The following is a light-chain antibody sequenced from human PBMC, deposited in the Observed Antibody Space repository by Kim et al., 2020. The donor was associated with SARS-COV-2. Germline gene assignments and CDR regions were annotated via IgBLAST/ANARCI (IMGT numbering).Light chain of an antibody. CDR3: QQSNDWPPLT. Sequence: PGERATPSCRATQSVSANYLAWYQHKRGQAPRLLIYGASTRATGIPARFIGSGSETDFTLTISSLQSEDFAVYYCQQSNDWPPLTFGQGTKVDIK. V-gene: IGKV3D-15*01. CDR2: GAS. J-gene: IGKJ1*01. CDR1: QSVSAN.